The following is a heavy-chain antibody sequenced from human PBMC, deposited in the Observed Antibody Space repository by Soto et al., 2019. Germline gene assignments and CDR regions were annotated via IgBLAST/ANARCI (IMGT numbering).Heavy chain of an antibody. CDR1: GFTFSSYW. CDR3: ACRTLWEWELRDY. CDR2: IKQDGSEK. Sequence: EVQLVESGGGLVQPGGSLRLSCAASGFTFSSYWMSWVRQAPGKGLEWVANIKQDGSEKYYVDSVKGRFTISRDNAKNSLYLQMNSLRAEDTAVYYCACRTLWEWELRDYWGQGTLVTVSS. V-gene: IGHV3-7*05. D-gene: IGHD1-26*01. J-gene: IGHJ4*02.